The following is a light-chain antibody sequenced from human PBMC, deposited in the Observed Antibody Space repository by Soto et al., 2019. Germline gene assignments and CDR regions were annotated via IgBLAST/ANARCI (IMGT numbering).Light chain of an antibody. CDR2: GAS. V-gene: IGKV3-20*01. J-gene: IGKJ4*01. Sequence: EIGLTQSPCTLSLSPGERATLSCRASQSVSSSYLAWYQQKPGQAPRLLIYGASNRATGIPDRFSGSGSGTDFTLTISRLEPEDFAVYYCQQYDNSPLTFGGGTKVDIK. CDR3: QQYDNSPLT. CDR1: QSVSSSY.